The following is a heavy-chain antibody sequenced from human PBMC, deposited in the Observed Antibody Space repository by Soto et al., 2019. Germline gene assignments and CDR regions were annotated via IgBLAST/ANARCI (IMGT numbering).Heavy chain of an antibody. D-gene: IGHD6-13*01. CDR1: GYPLTAKY. CDR2: INPSSGGT. Sequence: EASVKVSCKASGYPLTAKYLHWVRQAPGQGLEWTGWINPSSGGTKEAQKFRGRVTMTRDTSISAAYMELSRLTSDDTAVYYCAKGGSSWTEWFDPWGQGTLVTVSS. CDR3: AKGGSSWTEWFDP. J-gene: IGHJ5*02. V-gene: IGHV1-2*02.